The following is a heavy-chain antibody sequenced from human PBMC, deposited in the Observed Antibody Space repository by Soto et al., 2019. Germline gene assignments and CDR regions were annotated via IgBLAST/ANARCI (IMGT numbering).Heavy chain of an antibody. J-gene: IGHJ5*02. CDR1: GGSINSGGYY. V-gene: IGHV4-30-4*08. D-gene: IGHD3-22*01. CDR3: VRRSGWSPHGFDP. CDR2: IYYTGST. Sequence: SETXSLTCTVAGGSINSGGYYWTWIRQPPGKGLEWIGYIYYTGSTNYNPSPRSRVTLSVDMSKNQFSLTLTSVTAADTAVYYCVRRSGWSPHGFDPWGQGTLVTVSS.